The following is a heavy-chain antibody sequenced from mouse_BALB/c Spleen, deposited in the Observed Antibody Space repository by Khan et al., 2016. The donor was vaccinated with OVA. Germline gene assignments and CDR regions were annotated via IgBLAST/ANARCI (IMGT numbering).Heavy chain of an antibody. CDR1: GYSFTSYY. J-gene: IGHJ3*01. Sequence: MQLEESGPELMKPGASVKISCKASGYSFTSYYIHWMMQSHGKSLEWIGYIDPFSGGTTYNQKFKGQATLTVDKSSSTAYILLSNLTSEDSAVYYCARHGFVAWFTYWGQGTLVTVSA. CDR3: ARHGFVAWFTY. D-gene: IGHD2-2*01. V-gene: IGHV1S135*01. CDR2: IDPFSGGT.